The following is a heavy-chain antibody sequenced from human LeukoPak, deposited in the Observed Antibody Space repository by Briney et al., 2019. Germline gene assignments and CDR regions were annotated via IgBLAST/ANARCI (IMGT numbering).Heavy chain of an antibody. D-gene: IGHD6-19*01. CDR1: GFTFSSYW. V-gene: IGHV3-7*04. Sequence: GGSLRLSCAASGFTFSSYWMSWVRQAPGKGLEWVANIKQDGSEKYYVDSVKGRFTISRDNAKNSLYPQMNSLRAEDTAVYYCARGLRIAVAGNIDYWGQGTLVTVSS. CDR3: ARGLRIAVAGNIDY. CDR2: IKQDGSEK. J-gene: IGHJ4*02.